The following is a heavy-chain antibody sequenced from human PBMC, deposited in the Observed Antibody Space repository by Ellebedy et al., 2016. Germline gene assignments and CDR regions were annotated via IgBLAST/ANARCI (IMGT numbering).Heavy chain of an antibody. CDR2: INPSGGST. CDR3: ARDEARYSSSWYWADYYYMDV. J-gene: IGHJ6*03. V-gene: IGHV1-46*03. D-gene: IGHD6-13*01. CDR1: GYTFTSYY. Sequence: ASVKVSXKASGYTFTSYYMHWVRQAPGQGLEWMGIINPSGGSTSYAQKFQGRVTMTRDTSTSTVYMELSSLRSEDTAVYYCARDEARYSSSWYWADYYYMDVWGKGTTVTVSS.